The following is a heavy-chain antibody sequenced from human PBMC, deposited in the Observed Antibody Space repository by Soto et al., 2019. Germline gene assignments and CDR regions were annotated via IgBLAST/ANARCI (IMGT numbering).Heavy chain of an antibody. CDR2: INPKSGGT. J-gene: IGHJ6*02. D-gene: IGHD2-8*01. CDR1: GYSFTDYH. V-gene: IGHV1-2*04. CDR3: ARGDSTDCSNGVCSFFYNHDMDV. Sequence: QVPLVQSGAEVKKPGASVKVSCKASGYSFTDYHIHWVRQAPGPGLEWLGRINPKSGGTSTAQKFQGWVTMTTDTSISTASMELTRLTSDDTAIYYCARGDSTDCSNGVCSFFYNHDMDVWGQGTTVTVSS.